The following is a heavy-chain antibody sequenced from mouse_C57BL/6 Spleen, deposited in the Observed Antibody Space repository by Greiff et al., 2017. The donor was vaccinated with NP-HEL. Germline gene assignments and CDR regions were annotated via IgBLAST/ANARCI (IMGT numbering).Heavy chain of an antibody. CDR3: ARDGSSPFDY. V-gene: IGHV1-82*01. J-gene: IGHJ2*01. D-gene: IGHD1-1*01. Sequence: VHLVESGPELVKPGASVKISCKASGYAFSSSWMNWVKQRPGKGLEWIGRIYPGDGDTNYNGKFKGKATLTADKSSSTAYMQLSSLTSEDSAVYFCARDGSSPFDYWGQGTTLTVSS. CDR2: IYPGDGDT. CDR1: GYAFSSSW.